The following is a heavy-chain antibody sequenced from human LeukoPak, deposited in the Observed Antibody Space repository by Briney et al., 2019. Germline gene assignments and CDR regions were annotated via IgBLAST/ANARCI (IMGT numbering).Heavy chain of an antibody. CDR1: SGSISTSNYY. Sequence: PSGTLSLTCTVSSGSISTSNYYWGWIRQPPGKGPEWIGEINHSGSTNYNPSLKNRVTISVDTSKNQFSLKLSSVTAADTAVYYCARESLTWLQSRTSWFDPWGQGTLVTVSS. D-gene: IGHD5-24*01. CDR2: INHSGST. J-gene: IGHJ5*02. V-gene: IGHV4-39*07. CDR3: ARESLTWLQSRTSWFDP.